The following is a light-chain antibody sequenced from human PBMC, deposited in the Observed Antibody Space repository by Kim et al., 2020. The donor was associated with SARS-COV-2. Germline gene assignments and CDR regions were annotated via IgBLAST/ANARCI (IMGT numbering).Light chain of an antibody. Sequence: DLQVTQSPSTLSASIGDKVTITCRASHNIGNSSAWFQQKFGRAPSLLIHKASSLESGVPSRFTGAGSGTEFTLTIASLQPDDFANYYCQQYDSLPWTFGPGTKVDIK. J-gene: IGKJ3*01. CDR1: HNIGNS. CDR2: KAS. V-gene: IGKV1-5*03. CDR3: QQYDSLPWT.